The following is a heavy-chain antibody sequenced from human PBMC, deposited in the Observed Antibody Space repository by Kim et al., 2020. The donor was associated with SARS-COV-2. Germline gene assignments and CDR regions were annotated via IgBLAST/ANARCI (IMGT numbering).Heavy chain of an antibody. D-gene: IGHD6-19*01. V-gene: IGHV3-30*07. J-gene: IGHJ5*02. CDR3: ARGRGYSSGGGNWFDP. Sequence: SLKGRFTNSRDNSKNTLYLQMNSLRAEVTAVYYCARGRGYSSGGGNWFDPWGQGTLVTVSS.